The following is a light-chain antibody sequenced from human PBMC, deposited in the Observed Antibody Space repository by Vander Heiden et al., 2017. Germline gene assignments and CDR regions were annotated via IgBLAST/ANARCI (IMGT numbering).Light chain of an antibody. CDR1: QSVSSY. CDR2: DAS. Sequence: DIVLTQSPATLSLSPGESATLSCRASQSVSSYLAWYQQKPGQAPRLLIYDASNRATGIPARFSGSGSGTDFTLTISSLEPEDFAVYYCQQRSNWPSWTFGQGTKVEIK. J-gene: IGKJ1*01. CDR3: QQRSNWPSWT. V-gene: IGKV3-11*01.